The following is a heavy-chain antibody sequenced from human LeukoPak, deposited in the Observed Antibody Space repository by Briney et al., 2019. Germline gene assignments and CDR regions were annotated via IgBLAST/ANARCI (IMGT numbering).Heavy chain of an antibody. D-gene: IGHD2-2*01. Sequence: ASVTVSCKASGYTFSSHYLHWVRQAPGQGLEWMGMMNPSGGSTNYAQKFQGRVTMTRDTSTSTVYMELSSLRSEDTAIYYCARVPSYCSGTNCYFDSWGQGTLVTVSS. V-gene: IGHV1-46*01. CDR2: MNPSGGST. J-gene: IGHJ4*02. CDR1: GYTFSSHY. CDR3: ARVPSYCSGTNCYFDS.